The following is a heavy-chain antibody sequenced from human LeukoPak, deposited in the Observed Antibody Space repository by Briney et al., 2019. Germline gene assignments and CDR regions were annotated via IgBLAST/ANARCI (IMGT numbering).Heavy chain of an antibody. CDR1: GFTFSNYG. CDR3: ARERDIVVVPAAGFDP. D-gene: IGHD2-2*01. CDR2: IKYDGSNE. J-gene: IGHJ5*02. V-gene: IGHV3-30*02. Sequence: GGSLRLSCAASGFTFSNYGLHWVRQAPGKGLEWVAFIKYDGSNEYYADSVKGRFTISRDNSKNTLYLQVNSLRAEDTAVYYCARERDIVVVPAAGFDPWGQGTLVTVSS.